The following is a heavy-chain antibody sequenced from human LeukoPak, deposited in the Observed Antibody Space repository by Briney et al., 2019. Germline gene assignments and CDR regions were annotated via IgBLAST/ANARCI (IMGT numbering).Heavy chain of an antibody. CDR3: ARGGSSWYADY. D-gene: IGHD6-13*01. CDR1: GGSISSSSYY. CDR2: IYYSGST. Sequence: SETLSLTCTVSGGSISSSSYYWGWIRQPPGKGLEWIGSIYYSGSTYYNPSLKSRVTMSVDTSNDQFSLKVSSVTAADTAVYYCARGGSSWYADYWGQGTLVTVSS. V-gene: IGHV4-39*07. J-gene: IGHJ4*02.